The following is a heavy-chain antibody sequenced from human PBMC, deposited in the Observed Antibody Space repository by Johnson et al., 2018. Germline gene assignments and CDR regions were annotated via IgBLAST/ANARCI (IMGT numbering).Heavy chain of an antibody. CDR1: GFTFSSYA. D-gene: IGHD6-6*01. CDR2: ISGSGGST. V-gene: IGHV3-23*04. CDR3: TTAGSSSDYDSYGRYV. J-gene: IGHJ6*02. Sequence: VQLVESGGGLVQPGGSLRLSCAASGFTFSSYAMSWVRQAPGKGLEWVSAISGSGGSTYYADSVKGRFTISRDNSKNTLYLQMNSLRAEDTAVYYCTTAGSSSDYDSYGRYVWGQGATVPVS.